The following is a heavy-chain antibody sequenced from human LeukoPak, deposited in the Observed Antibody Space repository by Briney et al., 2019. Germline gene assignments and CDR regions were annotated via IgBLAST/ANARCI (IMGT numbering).Heavy chain of an antibody. Sequence: GGSLRLSCAASGFTFDDYGMSWVRQAPGKVLEWVSGINWNGGSTGYADSVKGRFTISRDNAKNTMYLQMNSLRVEDTAVYYCGRGKLPGTVTDWGQGTPVTVSS. V-gene: IGHV3-20*04. CDR2: INWNGGST. CDR3: GRGKLPGTVTD. J-gene: IGHJ4*02. CDR1: GFTFDDYG. D-gene: IGHD4-17*01.